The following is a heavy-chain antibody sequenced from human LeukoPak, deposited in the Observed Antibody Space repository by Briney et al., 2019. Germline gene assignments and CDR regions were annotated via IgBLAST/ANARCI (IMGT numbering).Heavy chain of an antibody. J-gene: IGHJ5*02. D-gene: IGHD6-13*01. V-gene: IGHV4-39*07. CDR1: GGSISSGGYY. CDR3: ARYGMAAEGIWWFDP. CDR2: IDHSGST. Sequence: SETLSLTCTVSGGSISSGGYYWSWIRQPPGKRLEWLGEIDHSGSTQYNPSLKSRVTISLDTSKKQFSLKLTSLTAADTAFYYCARYGMAAEGIWWFDPWGQGTLVTVSS.